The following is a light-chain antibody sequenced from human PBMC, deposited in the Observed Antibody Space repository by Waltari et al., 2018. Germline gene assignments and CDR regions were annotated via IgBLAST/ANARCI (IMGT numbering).Light chain of an antibody. CDR2: YDS. CDR1: NIGTYS. J-gene: IGLJ1*01. CDR3: HVWHPDVDPGV. V-gene: IGLV3-21*04. Sequence: SYVVTQPPSVSVAPGETATITRGGDNIGTYSVHRYQQKAGQAPVLVIFYDSDRPSGIPERFSGSNSGNTATLTISRVEAGDEASYYCHVWHPDVDPGVFGTGTEVTVL.